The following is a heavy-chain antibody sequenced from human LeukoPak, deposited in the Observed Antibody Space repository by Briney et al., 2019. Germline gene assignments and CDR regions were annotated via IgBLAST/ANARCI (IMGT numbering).Heavy chain of an antibody. CDR1: GFTFSRYS. CDR3: ARAAWLHLDAFDI. Sequence: PGGSLRLSCAASGFTFSRYSMVWVRQAPGKGLEWVSSISSSSSYIYYADSMKGRFTISRDLPKNSLYLQMNSLRGEDTAVYYCARAAWLHLDAFDIWGQGTMVTVSS. V-gene: IGHV3-21*01. D-gene: IGHD6-19*01. CDR2: ISSSSSYI. J-gene: IGHJ3*02.